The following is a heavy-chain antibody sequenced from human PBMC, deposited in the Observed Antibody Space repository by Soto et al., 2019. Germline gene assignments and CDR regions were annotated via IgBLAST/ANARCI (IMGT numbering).Heavy chain of an antibody. Sequence: QVQLVQSGAEVKKPGSSVKVSCKASGGTFSSYTISWVRQAPGQGLEWMGRIIPIHGIANYAQKFQGRVTSTEDKTPSTAYMELSSRRSGDTAVYYSARLQQRNNAFDILVRGRMVTAS. D-gene: IGHD6-13*01. CDR2: IIPIHGIA. V-gene: IGHV1-69*02. CDR3: ARLQQRNNAFDI. CDR1: GGTFSSYT. J-gene: IGHJ3*02.